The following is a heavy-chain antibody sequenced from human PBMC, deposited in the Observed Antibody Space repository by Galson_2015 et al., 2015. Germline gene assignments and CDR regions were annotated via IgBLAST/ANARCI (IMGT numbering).Heavy chain of an antibody. V-gene: IGHV3-23*01. CDR1: GFTFNSYA. CDR2: ISGSGGST. Sequence: RLSCAASGFTFNSYAMSWVRQAPGKGLEWVSGISGSGGSTYYADSVKGRFTISRDNSKNTLYLQMNSLRAEDTAVYYCAKDPLGIVGATGYFDLWGRGTLVTVSS. D-gene: IGHD1-26*01. J-gene: IGHJ2*01. CDR3: AKDPLGIVGATGYFDL.